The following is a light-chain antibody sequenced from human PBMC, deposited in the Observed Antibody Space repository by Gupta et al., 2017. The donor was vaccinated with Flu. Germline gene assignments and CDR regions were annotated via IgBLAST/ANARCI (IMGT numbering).Light chain of an antibody. V-gene: IGKV3-11*01. CDR1: QSVSSY. Sequence: ERATLSCRASQSVSSYLAWYQQKPGQAPRLLIYDASNRATGIPARFSGSGSGTDFTLTISSLEPEDFAVYYCQQRSNWPPITFGPGTKVDIK. J-gene: IGKJ3*01. CDR2: DAS. CDR3: QQRSNWPPIT.